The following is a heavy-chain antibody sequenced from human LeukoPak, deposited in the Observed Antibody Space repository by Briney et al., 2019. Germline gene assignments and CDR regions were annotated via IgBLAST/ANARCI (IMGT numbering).Heavy chain of an antibody. J-gene: IGHJ5*02. CDR3: ARVPEQAAMAGWWFDP. CDR2: ISAYNGNT. D-gene: IGHD6-19*01. CDR1: GYTFTSYG. V-gene: IGHV1-18*01. Sequence: ASVKVSCKASGYTFTSYGISWVRQAPGQGLEWMGWISAYNGNTNYSQKLQGRVTMTKDKSTRTAYMELRSLRSDDTAVYYCARVPEQAAMAGWWFDPWGQGTLVTVSS.